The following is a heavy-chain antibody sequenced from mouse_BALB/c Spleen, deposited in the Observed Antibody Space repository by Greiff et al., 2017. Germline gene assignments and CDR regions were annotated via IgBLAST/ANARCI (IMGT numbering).Heavy chain of an antibody. CDR3: ARSGVRRMDY. D-gene: IGHD2-14*01. CDR1: GYTFTSYT. V-gene: IGHV1-4*02. CDR2: INPSSGYT. J-gene: IGHJ4*01. Sequence: QVQLQQSAAELARPGASVKMSCKASGYTFTSYTMHWVKQRPGQGLEWIGYINPSSGYTEYNQKFKDKTTLTADKSSSTAYMQLSSLTSEDSAVYYCARSGVRRMDYWGQGTSVTVSS.